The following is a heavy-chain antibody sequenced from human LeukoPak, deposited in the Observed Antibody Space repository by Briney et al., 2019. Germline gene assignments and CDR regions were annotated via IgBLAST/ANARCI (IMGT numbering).Heavy chain of an antibody. J-gene: IGHJ6*02. Sequence: GGSLRLSCAASGFTVSSTYMSWVRQAPGKGLEWVPVMYGGGSKYYADSVKGRFTISRDSPTNMVFLEMNSLRAEDTAVYYCARGHGAYSSVPYRYYGMDVWGQGTTVAVSS. CDR1: GFTVSSTY. D-gene: IGHD6-25*01. V-gene: IGHV3-66*01. CDR3: ARGHGAYSSVPYRYYGMDV. CDR2: MYGGGSK.